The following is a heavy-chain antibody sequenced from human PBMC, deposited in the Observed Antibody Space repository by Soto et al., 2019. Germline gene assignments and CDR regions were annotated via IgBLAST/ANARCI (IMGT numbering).Heavy chain of an antibody. CDR1: GFNFSKYP. Sequence: EVHLVESGGGLVQPGGSLRLSCAASGFNFSKYPMHWVRQAPGKGLAYVSAISSDGGTTFYADSVRGRFTMSRDNLKNTLYLQMRTLRVEDMAVYYCARGLIPYGLDVWDQGTTVTIS. CDR3: ARGLIPYGLDV. V-gene: IGHV3-64*07. J-gene: IGHJ6*02. D-gene: IGHD2-8*01. CDR2: ISSDGGTT.